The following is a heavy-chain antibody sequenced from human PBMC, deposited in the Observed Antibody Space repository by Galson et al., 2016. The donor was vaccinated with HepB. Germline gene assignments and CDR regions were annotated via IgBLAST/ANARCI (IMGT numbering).Heavy chain of an antibody. CDR3: ARHYDNSGPLGY. CDR2: IYYSGNT. Sequence: ETLSLTCTVSGGSISSSSSYWAWIRQPPGKGLEWIGNIYYSGNTNYNPSLERRVTISIDSSKKQFSLNLTSVTAADTAIYYCARHYDNSGPLGYWGQGALVTVSA. CDR1: GGSISSSSSY. V-gene: IGHV4-39*07. D-gene: IGHD3-22*01. J-gene: IGHJ4*02.